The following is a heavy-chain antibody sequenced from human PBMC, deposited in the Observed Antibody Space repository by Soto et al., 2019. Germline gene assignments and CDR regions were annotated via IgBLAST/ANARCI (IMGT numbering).Heavy chain of an antibody. V-gene: IGHV4-59*01. D-gene: IGHD3-10*01. CDR2: FYYSGNT. J-gene: IGHJ3*02. Sequence: QVQLQESGPGLVKPSETLSLTCTVSGGSISSYYWSWIRQPPGKGLEWIGYFYYSGNTNYNTSLKSLVTISADTSKNQLSLKLNSVTAADTAVYYCARKFYFGSGSYSLDAFDIWGQGTVVTVSS. CDR1: GGSISSYY. CDR3: ARKFYFGSGSYSLDAFDI.